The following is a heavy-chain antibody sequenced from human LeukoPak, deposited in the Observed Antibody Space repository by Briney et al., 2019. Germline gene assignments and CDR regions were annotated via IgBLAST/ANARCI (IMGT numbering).Heavy chain of an antibody. D-gene: IGHD2-8*01. J-gene: IGHJ6*03. CDR1: GYTLTSYY. CDR2: INLNGGGT. V-gene: IGHV1-2*02. CDR3: ATRCTNGVCYKAYYMDV. Sequence: ASVKLSCKASGYTLTSYYLHWVRQAPGQGREWLGWINLNGGGTLSAQKFEGRVTMTRDASISTAYMELSGLRSDDTAVYYCATRCTNGVCYKAYYMDVWGKGTTVTVSS.